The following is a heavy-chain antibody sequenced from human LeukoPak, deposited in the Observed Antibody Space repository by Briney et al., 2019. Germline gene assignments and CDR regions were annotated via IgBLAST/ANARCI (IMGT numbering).Heavy chain of an antibody. CDR3: ARSVGPTLDFDY. Sequence: ASVKVSCKASGYTFTTYGISWVRQAPGQGLEWMGWISAYNGNTHYAQKLQGRVTMTTDTSTSTAYMELRSLRSDDTAVYYCARSVGPTLDFDYWGQGTLVTISS. V-gene: IGHV1-18*01. J-gene: IGHJ4*02. CDR2: ISAYNGNT. D-gene: IGHD1-26*01. CDR1: GYTFTTYG.